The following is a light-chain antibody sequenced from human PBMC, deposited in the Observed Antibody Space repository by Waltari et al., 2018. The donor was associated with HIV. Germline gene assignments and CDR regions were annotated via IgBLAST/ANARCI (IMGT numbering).Light chain of an antibody. Sequence: QPVLTQPPSASASLGASVTLTFTLSSGHSNYKVDWYQQRPGKGPRFVMPVGTGGIVGSKGDGIPDRFSVLGSGLNRYLTIKNIQEEDESDYHCGADHGSGSNFRWVFGGGTKLTVL. J-gene: IGLJ3*02. CDR3: GADHGSGSNFRWV. CDR2: VGTGGIVG. CDR1: SGHSNYK. V-gene: IGLV9-49*01.